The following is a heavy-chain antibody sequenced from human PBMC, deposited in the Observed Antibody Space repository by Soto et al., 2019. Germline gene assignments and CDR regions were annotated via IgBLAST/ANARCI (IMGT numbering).Heavy chain of an antibody. CDR1: GYTFTSYD. D-gene: IGHD2-2*01. J-gene: IGHJ6*03. CDR2: MNPNSGNT. V-gene: IGHV1-8*01. CDR3: ARAQLLSYYYYYYMDV. Sequence: QVQLVQSGAEVQKPGASVKVSCKASGYTFTSYDINWVRQATGQGLEWMGWMNPNSGNTGYAQKFQGRVTMTRNTSISTAYMELSSLRSEDTAVYYCARAQLLSYYYYYYMDVWGKGTTVTVSS.